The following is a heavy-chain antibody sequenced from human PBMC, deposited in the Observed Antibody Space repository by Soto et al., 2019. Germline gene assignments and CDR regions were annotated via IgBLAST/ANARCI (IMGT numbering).Heavy chain of an antibody. J-gene: IGHJ4*02. CDR2: LIPIFGTA. CDR3: ARDSLLWFGPSTYYVDS. Sequence: QVQLVQSGAEVKKPGSSVKVSCKASGGTFSSYAISWVRQAPGQGLEWMGGLIPIFGTANYAQKFQGRVTITADESTSTAYMELSSLRSEDTAVYYCARDSLLWFGPSTYYVDSWGQGTLVTVSS. CDR1: GGTFSSYA. D-gene: IGHD3-10*01. V-gene: IGHV1-69*01.